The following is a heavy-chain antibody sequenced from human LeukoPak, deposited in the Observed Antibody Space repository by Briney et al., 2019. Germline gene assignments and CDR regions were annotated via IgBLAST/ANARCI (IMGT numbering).Heavy chain of an antibody. Sequence: KPSETLSLTCTLSGGTVTSSTYFWGWIRQPPEKGLEWIGSISYSGATYYNPSLKSRVSMSVHTSKNQFSLKLSSVTAADTAVYYCARDGFYYHYYMDVWGEGTTVTVSS. CDR3: ARDGFYYHYYMDV. D-gene: IGHD1-14*01. CDR2: ISYSGAT. V-gene: IGHV4-39*07. CDR1: GGTVTSSTYF. J-gene: IGHJ6*03.